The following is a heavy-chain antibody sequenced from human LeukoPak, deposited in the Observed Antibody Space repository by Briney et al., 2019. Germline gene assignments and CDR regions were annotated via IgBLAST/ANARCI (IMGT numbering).Heavy chain of an antibody. J-gene: IGHJ4*02. V-gene: IGHV1-46*01. CDR2: LTGSAT. D-gene: IGHD6-13*01. Sequence: WASVKVSCKASGYPFSRYNIHWVRQAPGQGLEWVGLTGSATSLPQKFRGRVTVTRDTSTNTAFMELRSLRFEDTAVYYCATETGSSSWYDWGQGTLVTVSS. CDR3: ATETGSSSWYD. CDR1: GYPFSRYN.